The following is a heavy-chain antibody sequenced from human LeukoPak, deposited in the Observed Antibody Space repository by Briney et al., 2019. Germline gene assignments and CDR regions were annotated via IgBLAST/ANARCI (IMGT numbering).Heavy chain of an antibody. J-gene: IGHJ4*02. D-gene: IGHD4-23*01. CDR1: EFTFSRHW. CDR2: IKEDGSQK. V-gene: IGHV3-7*01. Sequence: GGSLRLSCAASEFTFSRHWMSWVRRAPGKGLEWVANIKEDGSQKYYVDSVKGRFTISRDNAKNSLYLQMNSLRAEDTAVYYCARVGPYGGNFDYWGQGTLVTVSS. CDR3: ARVGPYGGNFDY.